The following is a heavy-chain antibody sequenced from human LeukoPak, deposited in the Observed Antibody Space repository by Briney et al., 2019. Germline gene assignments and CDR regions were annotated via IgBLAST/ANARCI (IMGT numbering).Heavy chain of an antibody. J-gene: IGHJ4*02. CDR1: GFTFSSYA. CDR2: TGGIGAGT. Sequence: GGSLRLSCSVSGFTFSSYAMSWVRQAPGKGLEWVSTTGGIGAGTYYADSVRGRFTISRDNAKNTLYLQMDSLRAEDTAVYYCAKDSRDWTYFDFWGQGTLVTVSS. D-gene: IGHD3/OR15-3a*01. CDR3: AKDSRDWTYFDF. V-gene: IGHV3-23*01.